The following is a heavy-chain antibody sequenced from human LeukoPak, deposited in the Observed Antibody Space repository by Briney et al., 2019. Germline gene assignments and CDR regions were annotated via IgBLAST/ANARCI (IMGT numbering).Heavy chain of an antibody. D-gene: IGHD1-14*01. J-gene: IGHJ4*02. CDR3: AREVMDNLRFDY. CDR1: GFTFSSYE. Sequence: QPGGSLRLSCAASGFTFSSYEMNWVRQAPGKGLEWLSYISSTGTNIYYADSVKGRFTISRDNAKNSLYLQMNSLGAEDTAVYYCAREVMDNLRFDYWGQGTLVTVSS. CDR2: ISSTGTNI. V-gene: IGHV3-48*03.